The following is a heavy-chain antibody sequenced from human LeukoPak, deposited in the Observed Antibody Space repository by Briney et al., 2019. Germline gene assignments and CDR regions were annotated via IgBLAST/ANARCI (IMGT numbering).Heavy chain of an antibody. CDR3: TTGYSSSWYGEFDY. J-gene: IGHJ4*02. D-gene: IGHD6-13*01. CDR2: IRSKAYGGTT. Sequence: PGRSLRLSCTASGFTFGDYAMSWVRQAPGKGLEWVGFIRSKAYGGTTEHAASVKGRFTISRDDSKSIAYLQMNSLKTEDTAVYYCTTGYSSSWYGEFDYWGQGTLVTVSS. V-gene: IGHV3-49*04. CDR1: GFTFGDYA.